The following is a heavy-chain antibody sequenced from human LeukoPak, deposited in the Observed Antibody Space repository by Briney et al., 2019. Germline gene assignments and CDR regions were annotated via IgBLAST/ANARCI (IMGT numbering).Heavy chain of an antibody. V-gene: IGHV3-53*01. CDR2: IYSGGST. CDR1: GFTVSSNY. CDR3: ARYLDYYDSSGYYDY. D-gene: IGHD3-22*01. J-gene: IGHJ4*02. Sequence: GGSLRLSCAASGFTVSSNYMSWVRQAPGKGLEWVSAIYSGGSTYYADSVKGRFTISRDNSKNTLYLQMNSLRAEDTAVYYCARYLDYYDSSGYYDYWGQGTLVTVSS.